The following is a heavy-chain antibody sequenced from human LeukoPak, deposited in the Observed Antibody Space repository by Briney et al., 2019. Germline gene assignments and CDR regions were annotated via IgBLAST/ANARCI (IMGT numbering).Heavy chain of an antibody. CDR1: GYTFSSYW. V-gene: IGHV5-51*01. Sequence: GESLKISCKGSGYTFSSYWIGWVRQMPGKGLEWMGIIYPGDSDTRYSPSLQGQVTISVDTSIGTAYLQWSSPKASDTAIYYCARQNDFRLDYWGQGTLVTVSS. J-gene: IGHJ4*02. CDR2: IYPGDSDT. CDR3: ARQNDFRLDY. D-gene: IGHD3-3*01.